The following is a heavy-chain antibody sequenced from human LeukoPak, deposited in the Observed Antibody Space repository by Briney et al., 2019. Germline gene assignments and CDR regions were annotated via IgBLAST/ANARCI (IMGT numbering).Heavy chain of an antibody. Sequence: GESLKISCKGSGYSFTSYWIGWVRQMPGKGLEWMGIIYPGDSDTRYSPSFQGQVTISADKSISTAYLQWSSLKASDTAMYYCARSEWELLPGVVFDIWGQGTMVTVSS. CDR3: ARSEWELLPGVVFDI. J-gene: IGHJ3*02. D-gene: IGHD1-26*01. CDR1: GYSFTSYW. CDR2: IYPGDSDT. V-gene: IGHV5-51*01.